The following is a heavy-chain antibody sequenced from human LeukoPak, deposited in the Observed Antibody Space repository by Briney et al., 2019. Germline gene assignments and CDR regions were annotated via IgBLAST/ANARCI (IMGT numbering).Heavy chain of an antibody. CDR3: ARTYDSSGYYFDY. CDR2: IYYSGSI. J-gene: IGHJ4*02. CDR1: GYSISSSNW. V-gene: IGHV4-28*05. D-gene: IGHD3-22*01. Sequence: SDTLSPTCAVSGYSISSSNWWGWIRQPPGKGLEWIGYIYYSGSIYYNPSLKSRVTMSVDTSKNQFSLNLSSVTAVDTAVYYCARTYDSSGYYFDYWGQGTLVTVSS.